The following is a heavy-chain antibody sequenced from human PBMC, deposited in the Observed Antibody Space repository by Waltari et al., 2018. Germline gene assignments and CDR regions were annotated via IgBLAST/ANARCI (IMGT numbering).Heavy chain of an antibody. CDR1: GDSMSGSYF. D-gene: IGHD2-15*01. CDR2: VHRSGRT. Sequence: QLQLQQSGPGLVKPSESLSLTCAVSGDSMSGSYFWNGVRQPPGKGLEWIGQVHRSGRTNYNPSLESRVTVSIDTSKNQFSLKVSSATAADTAVYYCARDRGRGLYLDSWGQGTQVTVSP. J-gene: IGHJ4*02. V-gene: IGHV4-4*02. CDR3: ARDRGRGLYLDS.